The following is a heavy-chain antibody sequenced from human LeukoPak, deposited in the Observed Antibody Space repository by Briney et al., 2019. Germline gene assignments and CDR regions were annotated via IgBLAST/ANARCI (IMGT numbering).Heavy chain of an antibody. Sequence: GESLRLSCAASGFTFSSYWMSWVRQPPGKGRGRLANIKKDGSEKYYVDSVKGRFTISRDNDKNSLYMQMNSLRAEETAVYYCVRDGGYSYGTDAFDIWGQGTMVTVSS. CDR2: IKKDGSEK. V-gene: IGHV3-7*01. CDR3: VRDGGYSYGTDAFDI. CDR1: GFTFSSYW. D-gene: IGHD5-18*01. J-gene: IGHJ3*02.